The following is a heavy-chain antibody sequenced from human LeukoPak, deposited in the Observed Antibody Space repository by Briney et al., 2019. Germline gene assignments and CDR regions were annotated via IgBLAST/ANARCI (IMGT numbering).Heavy chain of an antibody. V-gene: IGHV3-53*01. CDR3: ARMLISSGYYLDS. CDR1: GFTVSSNY. Sequence: GGSLRLSCAASGFTVSSNYMNWVRQAPGKGLEWVSVMYSGGTTYYADSVKGRFTISRDDSKNTLFLQMTSLRADDTAVYYCARMLISSGYYLDSWGQGTLVTVSS. D-gene: IGHD3-22*01. CDR2: MYSGGTT. J-gene: IGHJ4*02.